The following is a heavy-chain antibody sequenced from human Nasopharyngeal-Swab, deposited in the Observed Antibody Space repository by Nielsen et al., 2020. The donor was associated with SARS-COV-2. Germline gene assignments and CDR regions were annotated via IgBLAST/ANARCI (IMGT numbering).Heavy chain of an antibody. J-gene: IGHJ4*02. CDR3: ARGAGRGSGWSTTYSFDY. CDR2: IYYSGST. CDR1: GSSISGYY. Sequence: SETLSLTCTVSGSSISGYYWSWIRQPPGKGLEWIGYIYYSGSTNYNPSLKNRVTISVDTSKNQFPLKLSSVTAADTAVYYYARGAGRGSGWSTTYSFDYWGQGTLVTVSS. V-gene: IGHV4-59*01. D-gene: IGHD6-19*01.